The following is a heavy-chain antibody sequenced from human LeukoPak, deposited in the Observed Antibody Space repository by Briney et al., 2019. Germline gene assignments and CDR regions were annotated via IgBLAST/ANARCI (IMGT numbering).Heavy chain of an antibody. CDR2: ISWNSGSI. Sequence: GGSLRLSCAASGFTFSSYAMSWVRHAPGKGLEWVSGISWNSGSIGYADSVKGRFTISRDNAKNSLYLQMNSLRAEDTALYYCAKASYIAAQGPLDYWGQGTLVTVSS. V-gene: IGHV3-9*01. J-gene: IGHJ4*02. D-gene: IGHD6-6*01. CDR3: AKASYIAAQGPLDY. CDR1: GFTFSSYA.